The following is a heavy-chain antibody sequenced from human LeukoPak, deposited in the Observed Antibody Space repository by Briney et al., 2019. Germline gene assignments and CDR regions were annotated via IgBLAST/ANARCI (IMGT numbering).Heavy chain of an antibody. CDR2: ISWDGGST. D-gene: IGHD6-19*01. J-gene: IGHJ3*02. Sequence: GGSLRLSCAASGFTFYDYAMHWVRQAPGKGLEGVSLISWDGGSTYYADSVKGRFTISRDNSKNSLYLQMNSLRAEDTALYYCARGGWLASTDAFDIWGQGTMVTVSS. CDR1: GFTFYDYA. V-gene: IGHV3-43D*03. CDR3: ARGGWLASTDAFDI.